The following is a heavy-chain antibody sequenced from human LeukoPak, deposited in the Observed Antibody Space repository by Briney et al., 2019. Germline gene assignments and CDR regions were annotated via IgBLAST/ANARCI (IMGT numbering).Heavy chain of an antibody. CDR2: ISYDGSNK. Sequence: GGSPRLSCPAPGFTFSSYAMHWARQAPGKGLEWVAVISYDGSNKYYADSVKGRFTISRDNSKNTLYLQMNSLRAEDTAVYYCARPGVVPAAGSEFYYYYYMDVWGKGTTVTVSS. J-gene: IGHJ6*03. D-gene: IGHD2-2*01. V-gene: IGHV3-30*04. CDR1: GFTFSSYA. CDR3: ARPGVVPAAGSEFYYYYYMDV.